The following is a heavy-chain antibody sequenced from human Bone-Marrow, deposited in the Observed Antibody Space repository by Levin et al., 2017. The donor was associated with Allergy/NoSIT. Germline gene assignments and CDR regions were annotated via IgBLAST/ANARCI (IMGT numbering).Heavy chain of an antibody. Sequence: LSLTCAASGFTFSSYGMHWVRHPPGKGLEWVALIWYDGSKKYYVDSVKGRFTISRDDSKNTLHLQMDSLRAEDTAVYYCAKDHGSGSYYIDLWGQGTSVTVSS. CDR2: IWYDGSKK. D-gene: IGHD3-10*01. CDR3: AKDHGSGSYYIDL. V-gene: IGHV3-33*06. J-gene: IGHJ4*02. CDR1: GFTFSSYG.